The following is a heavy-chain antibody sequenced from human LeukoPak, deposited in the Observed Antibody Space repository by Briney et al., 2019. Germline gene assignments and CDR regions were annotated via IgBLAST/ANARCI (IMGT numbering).Heavy chain of an antibody. Sequence: ASVKVSRTSSAYTFTDYYLHWLRQAPGQGLEWMGWINPNTGVSNYAQKFQGRVSMTRDTSITTAYMELSRLRSGVSAVYYCARVSGSSSWYYLDYWGQGALVTVSS. V-gene: IGHV1-2*02. J-gene: IGHJ4*02. CDR2: INPNTGVS. CDR1: AYTFTDYY. CDR3: ARVSGSSSWYYLDY. D-gene: IGHD6-13*01.